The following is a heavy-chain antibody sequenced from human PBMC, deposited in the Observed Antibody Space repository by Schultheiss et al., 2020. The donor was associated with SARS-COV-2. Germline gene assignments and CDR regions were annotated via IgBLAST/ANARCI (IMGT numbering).Heavy chain of an antibody. Sequence: GGSLRLSCAASGFTFSSYWMHWVRQAPGKGLVWVSGISWNSGSIGYADSVKGRFTISRDNAKNSLYLQMNSLRAEDTALYYCAKGVAGTDWGQGTLVTVSS. V-gene: IGHV3-9*01. CDR2: ISWNSGSI. D-gene: IGHD6-19*01. CDR1: GFTFSSYW. J-gene: IGHJ4*02. CDR3: AKGVAGTD.